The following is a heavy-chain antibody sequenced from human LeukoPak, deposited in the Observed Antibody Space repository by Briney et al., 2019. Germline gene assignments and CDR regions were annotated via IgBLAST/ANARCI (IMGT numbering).Heavy chain of an antibody. CDR3: ARVLAAATNWFDP. J-gene: IGHJ5*02. CDR1: GYTLTSYG. D-gene: IGHD6-13*01. V-gene: IGHV1-18*01. CDR2: ISAYNGNT. Sequence: ASVKVSCKASGYTLTSYGISWVRQAPGQGLEWMGWISAYNGNTNYARKLQGRVTMTTDTSTSTAYMELRSLRSDDTAVYYCARVLAAATNWFDPWGQGTLVTVSS.